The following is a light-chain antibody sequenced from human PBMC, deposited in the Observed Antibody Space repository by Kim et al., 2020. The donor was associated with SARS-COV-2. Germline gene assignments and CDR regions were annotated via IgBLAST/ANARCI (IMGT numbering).Light chain of an antibody. CDR3: NSRDSSGNHVV. CDR2: GKN. CDR1: SLRSYY. Sequence: ALGQTVRIKCQGDSLRSYYASWYQQKPGQAPVLVIYGKNNRPSGIPDRFSGSSSGNTASLTITGAQAEDEADYYCNSRDSSGNHVVFSGGTQLTVL. J-gene: IGLJ2*01. V-gene: IGLV3-19*01.